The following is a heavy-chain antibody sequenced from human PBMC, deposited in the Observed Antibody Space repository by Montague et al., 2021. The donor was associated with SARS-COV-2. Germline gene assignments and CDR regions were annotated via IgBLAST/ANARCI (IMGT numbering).Heavy chain of an antibody. CDR2: IYASGGT. J-gene: IGHJ4*02. CDR1: GDSISSFY. Sequence: SETLSLTCTVSGDSISSFYWNWIRQHAGKGLEWIGRIYASGGTNYNPSLKSRFTMSVDTSNNQFSWKLNSVTAADTAVYYCGRGVVAATPVVDYWGRGTLVTVSS. CDR3: GRGVVAATPVVDY. V-gene: IGHV4-4*07. D-gene: IGHD2-15*01.